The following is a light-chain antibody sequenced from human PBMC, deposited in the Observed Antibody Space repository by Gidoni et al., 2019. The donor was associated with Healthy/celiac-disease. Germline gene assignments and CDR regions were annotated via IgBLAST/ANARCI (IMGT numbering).Light chain of an antibody. CDR2: DAS. CDR1: QDISNY. Sequence: DIQMTQSPSSLAASVGDSVTITCQASQDISNYLNWYQQKPGKAPKLLIYDASNLETGVPSRFSGSRSGTDFTFTISSLQPEDIATYYCQQYDNLPYTFGQGTKLEIK. CDR3: QQYDNLPYT. V-gene: IGKV1-33*01. J-gene: IGKJ2*01.